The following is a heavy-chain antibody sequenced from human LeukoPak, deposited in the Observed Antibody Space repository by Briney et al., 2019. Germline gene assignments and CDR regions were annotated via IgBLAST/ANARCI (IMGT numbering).Heavy chain of an antibody. J-gene: IGHJ4*02. CDR3: ARGFPYYDYVWDRYYFDY. V-gene: IGHV4-34*01. Sequence: PSETLSLTCAVYGGSFSGYYWSWIRQPPGKGLEWIGEINHSGSTNYNPSLKSRVTISVDTSKNQFSLKLSSVTAADTAVYYCARGFPYYDYVWDRYYFDYWGQGTLVTVSS. CDR2: INHSGST. CDR1: GGSFSGYY. D-gene: IGHD3-16*01.